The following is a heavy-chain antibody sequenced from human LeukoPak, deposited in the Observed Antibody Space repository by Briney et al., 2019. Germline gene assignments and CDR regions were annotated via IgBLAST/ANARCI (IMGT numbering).Heavy chain of an antibody. CDR3: AREEMATIAFDY. CDR2: IFPIFGTA. Sequence: SVKVSCKASRGTFSSYAISWVRQAPGQGLEWMGGIFPIFGTANYAQKLQGRVTITADESTSTDYMELSTLRSEDTGLCYCAREEMATIAFDYWGQGTLLSVSS. CDR1: RGTFSSYA. V-gene: IGHV1-69*01. J-gene: IGHJ4*02. D-gene: IGHD5-24*01.